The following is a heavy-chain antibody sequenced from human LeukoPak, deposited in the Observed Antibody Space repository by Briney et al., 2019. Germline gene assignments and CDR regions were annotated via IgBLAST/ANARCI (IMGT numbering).Heavy chain of an antibody. CDR3: ARDEYSSGWYPSLFDY. CDR2: ITSDGSST. V-gene: IGHV3-74*01. J-gene: IGHJ4*02. D-gene: IGHD6-19*01. Sequence: GGSLRLSCAASGFTFSTYWMHWVRQAPGKGLVWVSRITSDGSSTSYADSVKGRFTISRDNSKNTLYLQMNSLRAEDTAVYYCARDEYSSGWYPSLFDYWGQGTLVTVSS. CDR1: GFTFSTYW.